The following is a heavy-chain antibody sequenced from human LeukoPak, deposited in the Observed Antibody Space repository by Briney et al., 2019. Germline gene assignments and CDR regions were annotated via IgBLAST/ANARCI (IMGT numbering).Heavy chain of an antibody. D-gene: IGHD3-22*01. Sequence: SETLPLTCTVSGGSISSGSYYWNWIRQPAGKGLEWIGRVYTSGNTNYNPSFKSRVALSVDTSKNQFSLKLNSVTAADTAVYYCARGPYYYDSSGNFDYWGQGTLVTVSS. V-gene: IGHV4-61*02. CDR2: VYTSGNT. J-gene: IGHJ4*02. CDR1: GGSISSGSYY. CDR3: ARGPYYYDSSGNFDY.